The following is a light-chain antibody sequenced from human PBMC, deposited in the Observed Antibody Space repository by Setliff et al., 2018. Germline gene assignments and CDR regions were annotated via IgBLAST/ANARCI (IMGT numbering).Light chain of an antibody. Sequence: LTQPAAVSRSPGQSITISCTGTSSDVGGYDYVSWYQQHPGKAPKLIIYDVTKRPSGVSSRFSGSKSGNTASLTISGLQAEDEADYFCSSYKNTNKNVFGIGTKGTV. CDR2: DVT. CDR3: SSYKNTNKNV. CDR1: SSDVGGYDY. V-gene: IGLV2-14*01. J-gene: IGLJ1*01.